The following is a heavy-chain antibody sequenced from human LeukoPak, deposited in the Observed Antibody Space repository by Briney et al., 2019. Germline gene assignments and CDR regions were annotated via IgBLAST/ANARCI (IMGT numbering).Heavy chain of an antibody. D-gene: IGHD6-13*01. CDR2: ISSSSSYI. CDR1: GFTLSSYS. Sequence: GGSLRLSCAASGFTLSSYSMNWVRQAPGKGLEWVSSISSSSSYIYYADSVKGRFTISRDNAKNSLYLQMNSLRAEDTAVYYCARNGDQSSSWYDFDYWGQGTLVTVSS. J-gene: IGHJ4*02. V-gene: IGHV3-21*01. CDR3: ARNGDQSSSWYDFDY.